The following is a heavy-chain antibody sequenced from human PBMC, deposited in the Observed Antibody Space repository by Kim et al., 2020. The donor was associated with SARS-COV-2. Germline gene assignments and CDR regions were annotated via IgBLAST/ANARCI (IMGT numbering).Heavy chain of an antibody. J-gene: IGHJ5*02. CDR3: ASVKDIVERRWFDP. V-gene: IGHV1-69*13. CDR1: GGTFSSYA. Sequence: SVKVSCKASGGTFSSYAISWVRQAPGQGLEWMGGIIPIFGTANYAQKFQGRVTITADESTSTAYMELSSLRSEDTAVYYCASVKDIVERRWFDPWGQGTLVTVSS. D-gene: IGHD2-15*01. CDR2: IIPIFGTA.